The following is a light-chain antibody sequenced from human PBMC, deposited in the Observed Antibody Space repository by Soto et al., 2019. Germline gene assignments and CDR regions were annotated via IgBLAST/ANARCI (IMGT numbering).Light chain of an antibody. CDR2: ADN. Sequence: QSVLTQPHSASGTPGQRVTVSCSGSGSNIGSKSVNWYQQLPGAAPKLLIYADNQRPSAVPDRFSGSKSGTSASLAISGLQSEDEADYYCAAWDDTLNGWVFGGGTKLTVL. CDR3: AAWDDTLNGWV. V-gene: IGLV1-44*01. CDR1: GSNIGSKS. J-gene: IGLJ3*02.